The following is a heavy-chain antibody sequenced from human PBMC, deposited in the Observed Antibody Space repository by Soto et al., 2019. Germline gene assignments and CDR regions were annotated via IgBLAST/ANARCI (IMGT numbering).Heavy chain of an antibody. V-gene: IGHV4-61*01. D-gene: IGHD2-2*01. Sequence: SETLSLTCTVSGGSVSGGSYYWNWIRQPPGKGLEWIGYIYFSGRTNYNPSLKSRVTISIDTSKNQFSLKLTSATAADTAVYYCKRDSRYSKDVCGQGTKVTVSS. CDR3: KRDSRYSKDV. CDR1: GGSVSGGSYY. J-gene: IGHJ6*02. CDR2: IYFSGRT.